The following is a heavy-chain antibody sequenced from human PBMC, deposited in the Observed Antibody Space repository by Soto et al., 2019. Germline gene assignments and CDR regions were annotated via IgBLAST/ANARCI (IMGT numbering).Heavy chain of an antibody. V-gene: IGHV3-53*04. J-gene: IGHJ4*02. D-gene: IGHD2-15*01. CDR2: IYSGGST. CDR1: GFTVSSNY. CDR3: ARGRWGYSDYFDY. Sequence: EVQLVESGGGLVQPGGSLRLSCAASGFTVSSNYMSRVRQAPGKGLEWVSVIYSGGSTYYADSVKGRFTISRHNSKNTLYLQMNSLRAEDTAVYYCARGRWGYSDYFDYWGQGTLVTVSS.